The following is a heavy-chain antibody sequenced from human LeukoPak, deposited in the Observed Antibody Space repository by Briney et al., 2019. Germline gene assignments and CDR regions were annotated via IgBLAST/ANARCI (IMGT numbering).Heavy chain of an antibody. Sequence: GGSLRLSCAASGFTFSTYGMHWVRQAPGKGLEWVAYIRYDASNKYYTDSVKGRFTISRDNSKNILYLQMNSLRPEDTAVYYCAGNFDYWGQGTLVTVSS. CDR2: IRYDASNK. CDR1: GFTFSTYG. J-gene: IGHJ4*02. V-gene: IGHV3-30*02. CDR3: AGNFDY.